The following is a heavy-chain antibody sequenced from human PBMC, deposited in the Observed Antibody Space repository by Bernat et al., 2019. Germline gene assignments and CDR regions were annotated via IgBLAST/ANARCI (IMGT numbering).Heavy chain of an antibody. CDR2: TYYRSKRYN. CDR3: ARDRSSDQTRDDYYYGMDV. D-gene: IGHD2-15*01. Sequence: QVQLQQSGPGLVKPSQTLSLTCAISGDSVSSNSAAWNWIRQSPSRGLEWLGRTYYRSKRYNDYAVSMTSLTTLNPDTTRNQSSLQLNSVTPKTTPVYYCARDRSSDQTRDDYYYGMDVWGQGTTVTVSS. V-gene: IGHV6-1*01. J-gene: IGHJ6*02. CDR1: GDSVSSNSAA.